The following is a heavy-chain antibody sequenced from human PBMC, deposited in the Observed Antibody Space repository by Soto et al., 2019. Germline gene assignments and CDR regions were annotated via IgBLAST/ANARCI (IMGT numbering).Heavy chain of an antibody. CDR1: GYTFTYRY. CDR2: ITPFNGNT. J-gene: IGHJ6*02. D-gene: IGHD4-17*01. Sequence: QMQLVQSGAEVKKTGSSVKVSCKASGYTFTYRYLHWVRQAPGQALEWMGWITPFNGNTNYAQKFQARVTITRDRSMSTAYMELSSLRSEDTAMYYCARGGTVTTLGYGMDVWGQGTTVTVSS. CDR3: ARGGTVTTLGYGMDV. V-gene: IGHV1-45*02.